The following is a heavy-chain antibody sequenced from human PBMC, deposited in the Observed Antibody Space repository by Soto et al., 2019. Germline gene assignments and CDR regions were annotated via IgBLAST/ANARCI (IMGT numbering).Heavy chain of an antibody. J-gene: IGHJ4*02. Sequence: LRLSCAASGFTFGGSAMHWVRQASGKGLEWVGHIRSKTNSYATAYAESVKGRFTISRDDSMNTAYLQMNSLKTEDTAVYFCTRQTDAVQWLVVPTDYNFDYWGQGTLVTVS. CDR1: GFTFGGSA. V-gene: IGHV3-73*01. CDR2: IRSKTNSYAT. CDR3: TRQTDAVQWLVVPTDYNFDY. D-gene: IGHD6-19*01.